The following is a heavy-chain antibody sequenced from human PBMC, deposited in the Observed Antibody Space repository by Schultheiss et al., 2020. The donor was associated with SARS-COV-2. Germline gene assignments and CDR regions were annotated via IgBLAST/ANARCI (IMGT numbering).Heavy chain of an antibody. D-gene: IGHD1-26*01. J-gene: IGHJ4*02. V-gene: IGHV3-30*03. CDR1: GFTFSSYG. CDR2: ISYDGSNK. CDR3: ARSLSGSYASAFGY. Sequence: GESLKISCAASGFTFSSYGMHWVRQAPGKGLEWVAVISYDGSNKYYADSVKGRFTISRDNSKNTLYLQMNSLRAEDTAVYYCARSLSGSYASAFGYWGQGTLVTVSS.